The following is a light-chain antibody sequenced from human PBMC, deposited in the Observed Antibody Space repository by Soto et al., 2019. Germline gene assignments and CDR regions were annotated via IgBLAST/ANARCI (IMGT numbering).Light chain of an antibody. CDR3: CSYAGSYIVI. CDR2: DVS. J-gene: IGLJ1*01. CDR1: SSDVGSYHY. V-gene: IGLV2-11*01. Sequence: QSVLTQPRSVSGSPGQSVTISCTGTSSDVGSYHYVSWYQQHPGKAPKLMIHDVSQRPSGVPDRFSGSKSGNTASLTISGLQSEDEADYYCCSYAGSYIVIFGTGTKLTVL.